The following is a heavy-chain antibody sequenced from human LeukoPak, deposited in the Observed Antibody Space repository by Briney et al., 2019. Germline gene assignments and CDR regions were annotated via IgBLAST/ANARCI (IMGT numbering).Heavy chain of an antibody. CDR3: AGAGPRSIGYGPYYFDY. J-gene: IGHJ4*02. CDR1: GGSISSYY. Sequence: KPSETLSLTCTVSGGSISSYYWSWIRQPPGKGLEWIGYIYYSGSTNYNPSLKSRVTISVDTSKNQFSLKLSSVTAADTAVYYCAGAGPRSIGYGPYYFDYWGQGTLVTVSS. D-gene: IGHD6-25*01. V-gene: IGHV4-59*08. CDR2: IYYSGST.